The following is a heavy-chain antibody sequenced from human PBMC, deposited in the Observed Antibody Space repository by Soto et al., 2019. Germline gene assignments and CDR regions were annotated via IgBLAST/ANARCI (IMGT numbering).Heavy chain of an antibody. Sequence: SQTLSLTCAISGDSVSSNSAAWSWIRQSPSRGLEWLGRTYYRSKWYNDYAVSVKSRISINPDTSRNQFSLQLNSVTPEDTAVYFCARDRYANTYFDYWGQGTLVTVSS. D-gene: IGHD1-1*01. J-gene: IGHJ4*02. CDR2: TYYRSKWYN. V-gene: IGHV6-1*01. CDR3: ARDRYANTYFDY. CDR1: GDSVSSNSAA.